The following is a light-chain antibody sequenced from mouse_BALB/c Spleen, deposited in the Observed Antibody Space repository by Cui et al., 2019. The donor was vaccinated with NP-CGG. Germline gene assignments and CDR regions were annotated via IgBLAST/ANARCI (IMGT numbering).Light chain of an antibody. CDR2: GTN. V-gene: IGLV1*01. Sequence: AVVTQEPAPTTSPGETVTLTCRSSTGPVTTSNHANWVQEKPDHLFTGLIGGTNNRVPGVPARFSGSLIGDKAALTITGAQTEDEAIYFCALWYSNHWVFGGGTKLTVL. CDR1: TGPVTTSNH. J-gene: IGLJ1*01. CDR3: ALWYSNHWV.